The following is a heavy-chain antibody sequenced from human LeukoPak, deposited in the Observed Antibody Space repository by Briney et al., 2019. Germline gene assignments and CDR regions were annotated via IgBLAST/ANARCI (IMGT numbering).Heavy chain of an antibody. D-gene: IGHD4-23*01. J-gene: IGHJ3*02. V-gene: IGHV3-53*01. Sequence: GGSLRLSCAASGFSVSSNFMTWVRQAPGKGLEWLSVIFGGGSTYYADSVKGRFTISRDNSKNTMYLQMSSLRAEDTAVYFCARGRRWDLLVSLIDASDIWGQGTMVTVSS. CDR1: GFSVSSNF. CDR2: IFGGGST. CDR3: ARGRRWDLLVSLIDASDI.